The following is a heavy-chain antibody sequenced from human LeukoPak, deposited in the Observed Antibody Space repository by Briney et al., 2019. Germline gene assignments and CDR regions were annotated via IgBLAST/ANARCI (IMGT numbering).Heavy chain of an antibody. Sequence: SQTLSLTCTASGGSISSYYWSWNRQPPGKGLEWIGYIYYSGSTNYNPSLKSRVTISVDTSKNQFSLKLSSVTAADTAVYYCARTAKAVANAFDIWGQGTMVTVSS. CDR2: IYYSGST. CDR1: GGSISSYY. CDR3: ARTAKAVANAFDI. J-gene: IGHJ3*02. V-gene: IGHV4-59*08. D-gene: IGHD6-19*01.